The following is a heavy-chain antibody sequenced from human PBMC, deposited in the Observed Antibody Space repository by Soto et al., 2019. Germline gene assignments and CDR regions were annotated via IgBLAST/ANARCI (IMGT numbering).Heavy chain of an antibody. D-gene: IGHD2-21*01. Sequence: PGGSLRLSCAASGFTFSSFAMSWVRQAPGKGLEWVSAISGSDNSTYYADSVKGRFTISRDNSKNTLYLQMNSLGVDDTAVYSCVRGGGGGLFEHWGQGVLVTVSS. J-gene: IGHJ4*02. V-gene: IGHV3-23*01. CDR3: VRGGGGGLFEH. CDR1: GFTFSSFA. CDR2: ISGSDNST.